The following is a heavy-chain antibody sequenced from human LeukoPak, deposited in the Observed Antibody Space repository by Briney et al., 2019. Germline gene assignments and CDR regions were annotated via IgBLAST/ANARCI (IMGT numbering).Heavy chain of an antibody. CDR2: ISSSGSAI. V-gene: IGHV3-48*03. Sequence: GGSLRLSCAASGFTFSSYEMNWVRQAPGKGLEWVSFISSSGSAIHYADSVRGRFTLSRDNAKNSQYLQMSRMRAEDTAVYYCAREKLSFFDSSGYFDYWGQGTLVTVSS. CDR3: AREKLSFFDSSGYFDY. J-gene: IGHJ4*02. D-gene: IGHD3-22*01. CDR1: GFTFSSYE.